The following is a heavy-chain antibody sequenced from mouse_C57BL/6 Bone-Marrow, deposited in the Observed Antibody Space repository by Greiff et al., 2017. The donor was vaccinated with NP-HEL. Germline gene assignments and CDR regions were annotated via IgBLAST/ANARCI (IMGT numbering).Heavy chain of an antibody. CDR1: GFTLSSYA. J-gene: IGHJ2*01. CDR2: ISDGGSYT. V-gene: IGHV5-4*01. D-gene: IGHD5-5*01. CDR3: ARDRLPGYFDY. Sequence: EVQRVESGGGLVKPGGSLKLSCAASGFTLSSYAMSWVRQTPEKRLEWVATISDGGSYTYYPDNVKGRFTISRDNAKNNLYLQMSHLKSEDTAMYYCARDRLPGYFDYWGQGTTLTVSS.